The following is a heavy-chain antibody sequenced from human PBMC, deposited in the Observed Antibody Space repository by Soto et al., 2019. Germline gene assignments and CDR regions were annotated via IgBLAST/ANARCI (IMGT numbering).Heavy chain of an antibody. V-gene: IGHV3-30-3*01. Sequence: GGSLRLSCAASGFTFSSYAMHWVRQAPGKGLEWVAVISYDGSNKYYADSVKGRFTISRDNSKNTLYLQMNSLRAEDTAVYYCARDSVVAVAVWYYYGMDVWGQGTTVTVSS. CDR1: GFTFSSYA. D-gene: IGHD6-19*01. J-gene: IGHJ6*02. CDR2: ISYDGSNK. CDR3: ARDSVVAVAVWYYYGMDV.